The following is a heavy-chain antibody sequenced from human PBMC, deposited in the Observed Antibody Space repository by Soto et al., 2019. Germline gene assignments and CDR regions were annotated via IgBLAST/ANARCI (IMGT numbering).Heavy chain of an antibody. CDR2: INSDGSST. J-gene: IGHJ4*02. D-gene: IGHD3-10*01. Sequence: GGSLRLSCAASGFTFSSYWMHWVRQAPGKGLVWVSRINSDGSSTSYADSVKGRFTISRDNAKNTLYLQMNSLRAEDTAVYYCARGPGSGSYYSVTYYFDYWGQGTLVTVSS. CDR1: GFTFSSYW. CDR3: ARGPGSGSYYSVTYYFDY. V-gene: IGHV3-74*01.